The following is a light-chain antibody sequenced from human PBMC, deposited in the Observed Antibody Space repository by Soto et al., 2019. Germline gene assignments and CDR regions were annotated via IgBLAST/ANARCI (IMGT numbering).Light chain of an antibody. Sequence: EIVMTQSPATLSVSPGERATLSCRASQSVSSSYLAWYQQKPGQAPRLLIYGASTRATGIPARFSGSGSETEFTLTISSLQSEDFAFYYCQQYNNWPLTFGGGTKVDIK. J-gene: IGKJ4*01. CDR2: GAS. CDR1: QSVSSSY. CDR3: QQYNNWPLT. V-gene: IGKV3-15*01.